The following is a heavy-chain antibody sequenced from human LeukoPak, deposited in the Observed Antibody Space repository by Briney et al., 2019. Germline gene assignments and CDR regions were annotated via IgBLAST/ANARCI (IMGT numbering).Heavy chain of an antibody. CDR3: ARATMVRGVIRCGMDV. V-gene: IGHV3-30*03. CDR2: VSYDGTNK. CDR1: GFTFSSYG. D-gene: IGHD3-10*01. J-gene: IGHJ6*02. Sequence: GGSLRLSCVASGFTFSSYGMHWVRQVPGKGLEWVAIVSYDGTNKYYAEPVKGRFTISRDNSKNTLYLQMNSLRTEDTAVYYCARATMVRGVIRCGMDVWGQGTTVTVSS.